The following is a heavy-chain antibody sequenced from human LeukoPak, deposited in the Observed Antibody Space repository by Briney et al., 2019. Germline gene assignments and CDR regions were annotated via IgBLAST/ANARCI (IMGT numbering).Heavy chain of an antibody. D-gene: IGHD2-15*01. CDR2: IYESGST. CDR1: GESLNSYY. J-gene: IGHJ4*02. Sequence: SETLSLTCAVYGESLNSYYWSWIRQPPGKGLEWIGEIYESGSTEYNPSLKSRVTISMVPSKQQFSLSLTSVTAADTVVYYCARGAWATRLGSWGLGTPVIVSS. V-gene: IGHV4-34*01. CDR3: ARGAWATRLGS.